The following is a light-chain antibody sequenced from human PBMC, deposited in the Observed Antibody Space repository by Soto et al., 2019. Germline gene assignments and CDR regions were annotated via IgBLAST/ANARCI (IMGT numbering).Light chain of an antibody. CDR2: EVS. CDR3: SSYAGSNNLV. CDR1: SSDVGGYNY. Sequence: QTVVTQPPSASGSPGQSVTISCTGTSSDVGGYNYVSWYQQHPGKAPKLMIYEVSKRPSWVPDRFSGSKSGNTASLTVSGLQAEDEADYYCSSYAGSNNLVFGGGTKVTVL. V-gene: IGLV2-8*01. J-gene: IGLJ2*01.